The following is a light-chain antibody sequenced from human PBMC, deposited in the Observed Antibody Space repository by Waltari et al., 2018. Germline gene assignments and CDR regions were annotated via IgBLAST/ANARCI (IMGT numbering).Light chain of an antibody. V-gene: IGKV1-33*01. CDR1: RDINNY. CDR2: DAS. Sequence: DIQMTQSPSSLSASVGDSGTITCQATRDINNYLNWYQQKPGKAPKLLIYDASTLETGVPSRFSGSGSGTDFVFTISRLQPEDIATYYCQHYDGVPPWTFGQGTRVDFK. CDR3: QHYDGVPPWT. J-gene: IGKJ1*01.